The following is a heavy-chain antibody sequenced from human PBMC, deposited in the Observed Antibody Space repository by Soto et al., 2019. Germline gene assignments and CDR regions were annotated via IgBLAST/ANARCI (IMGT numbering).Heavy chain of an antibody. J-gene: IGHJ4*02. D-gene: IGHD2-15*01. CDR1: PFTFRSYS. CDR3: ARYCNGGACYSASLDY. CDR2: ISYDGSKE. V-gene: IGHV3-30*09. Sequence: QEQMVQSGGGVVQPGRSLRLSCAASPFTFRSYSMHWVRQAPGKGLEWVTSISYDGSKESYADSVKGRFAVSRDNSKNTLYLKMNSPSPEDTAVYYCARYCNGGACYSASLDYWGQGTQVTVSS.